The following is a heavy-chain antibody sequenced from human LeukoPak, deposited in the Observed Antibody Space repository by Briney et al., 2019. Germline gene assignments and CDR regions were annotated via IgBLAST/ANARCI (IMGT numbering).Heavy chain of an antibody. J-gene: IGHJ4*02. V-gene: IGHV3-23*01. D-gene: IGHD6-13*01. CDR3: AKDRGGITAADY. CDR1: GFSFSSYA. CDR2: ISGNSGSS. Sequence: GGSLRLSCVASGFSFSSYAMSWVRQAPGKGLEWVSAISGNSGSSYYADSVKGRFTISRDNSKNTLYLQMSSLRADDTALYYCAKDRGGITAADYWGQGTLVTVSS.